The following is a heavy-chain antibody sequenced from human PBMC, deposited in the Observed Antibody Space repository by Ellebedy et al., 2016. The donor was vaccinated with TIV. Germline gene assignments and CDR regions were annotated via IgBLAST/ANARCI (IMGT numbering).Heavy chain of an antibody. CDR3: AKFGIGDYDPDYFSYGLDV. CDR1: GFVFSSYA. Sequence: GGSLRLSCAASGFVFSSYAMSWVRQAPGRGLEWVSALSGSSDATYYADTVKGRFTISRDNYKDTLFLQMNSLRAEDTAVYYCAKFGIGDYDPDYFSYGLDVWGQGTTVTV. D-gene: IGHD4-17*01. V-gene: IGHV3-23*01. J-gene: IGHJ6*02. CDR2: LSGSSDAT.